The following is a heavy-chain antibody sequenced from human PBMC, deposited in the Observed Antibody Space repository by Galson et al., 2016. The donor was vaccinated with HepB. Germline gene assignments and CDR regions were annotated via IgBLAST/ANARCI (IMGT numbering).Heavy chain of an antibody. D-gene: IGHD5-12*01. CDR3: AKDRGYSAYSCFDF. V-gene: IGHV3-23*01. CDR1: GFTFKFHA. CDR2: VSASGDNT. J-gene: IGHJ4*02. Sequence: SLRLSCAASGFTFKFHAMNWVRQTPGKGLEWVSVVSASGDNTYHADSVRGRFTVSRDNGKNTVFLQMNDLRAEDTAIYYCAKDRGYSAYSCFDFWGQGALVTVSS.